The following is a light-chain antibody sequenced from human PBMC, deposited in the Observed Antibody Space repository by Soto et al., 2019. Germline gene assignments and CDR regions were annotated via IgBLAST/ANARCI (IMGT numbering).Light chain of an antibody. J-gene: IGKJ5*01. V-gene: IGKV3-15*01. CDR3: QQYNNWPPLT. CDR2: GAS. CDR1: QSVSSN. Sequence: IVLTQSPATLSLSTGERATLSCRASQSVSSNLAWYQQKPGQAPRLLIYGASTRATGIPARFSGSGSGTEFTLTISSLQSEDFAVYYCQQYNNWPPLTFGQGTRLEIK.